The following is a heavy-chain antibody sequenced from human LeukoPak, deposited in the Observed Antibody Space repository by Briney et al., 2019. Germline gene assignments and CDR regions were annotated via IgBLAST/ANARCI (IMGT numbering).Heavy chain of an antibody. CDR3: ARSSGSYYPTFDY. J-gene: IGHJ4*02. Sequence: PGGSLGLSCAASGFTVSSNYMSWVRQAPGKGLEWVSVIYSGGSTYYADSVKGRFTISRDNSKNTLYLQMNSLRAEDTAVYYCARSSGSYYPTFDYWGQGTLVTVSS. CDR2: IYSGGST. D-gene: IGHD3-10*01. V-gene: IGHV3-53*01. CDR1: GFTVSSNY.